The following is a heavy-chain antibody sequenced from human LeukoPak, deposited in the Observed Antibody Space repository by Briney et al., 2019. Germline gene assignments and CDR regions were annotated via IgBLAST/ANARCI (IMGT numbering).Heavy chain of an antibody. V-gene: IGHV3-53*01. CDR1: GFTVSSNY. J-gene: IGHJ4*02. Sequence: PGGSLRLSCAASGFTVSSNYMSWVRQAPGKGLEWVSVIYSGGSTYYADSVKGRFTISRDNSKNTLYLQMNSLRAEDTAVYYCARDLLPLYGDCDYWGQGTLVTVSS. CDR3: ARDLLPLYGDCDY. D-gene: IGHD4-17*01. CDR2: IYSGGST.